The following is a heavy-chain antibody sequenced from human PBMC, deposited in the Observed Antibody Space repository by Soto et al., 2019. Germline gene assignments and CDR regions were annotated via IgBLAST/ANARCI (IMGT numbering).Heavy chain of an antibody. Sequence: QVQLVQSGAEVKKPGASVKISCKTSGYTFTSYYLYWVRQAPGQGLEWMGIINPSGVHTNYAQKFHGRVTMTRDTSTSTVYMELSSLRSEDTAVYYGARGSHVEYNWFDPWGQGTLVTVSS. CDR1: GYTFTSYY. V-gene: IGHV1-46*01. CDR3: ARGSHVEYNWFDP. J-gene: IGHJ5*02. D-gene: IGHD3-16*01. CDR2: INPSGVHT.